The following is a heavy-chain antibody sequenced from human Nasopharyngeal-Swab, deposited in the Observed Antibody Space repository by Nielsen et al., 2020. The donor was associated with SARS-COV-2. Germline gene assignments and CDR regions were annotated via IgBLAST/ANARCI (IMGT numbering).Heavy chain of an antibody. V-gene: IGHV4-34*01. J-gene: IGHJ6*02. CDR2: INHSGST. Sequence: SETLSLTCAVYGGSFSGYYWSWIRQPPGKGLEWIGEINHSGSTNYNPSLKSRVTISVDTSKNQFSLKLSSVTAADTAVYYCARRSTYYYGSGSLYGMEVGGQGTTVTVSS. CDR1: GGSFSGYY. CDR3: ARRSTYYYGSGSLYGMEV. D-gene: IGHD3-10*01.